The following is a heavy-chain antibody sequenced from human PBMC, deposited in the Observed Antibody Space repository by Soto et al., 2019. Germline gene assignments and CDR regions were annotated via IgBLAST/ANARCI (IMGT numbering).Heavy chain of an antibody. CDR3: ARANWDSEY. CDR2: VYYNGIT. CDR1: GGSINNHY. D-gene: IGHD7-27*01. Sequence: QVQLQESGPGLVKPSETLSLTCTVSGGSINNHYWSWIRQPPGKGLEWLGYVYYNGITNYNPSLMSRVTMSVDTSKNQVSLNLSSLTAPDTATYYCARANWDSEYWGQGIPVTVSS. J-gene: IGHJ4*02. V-gene: IGHV4-59*11.